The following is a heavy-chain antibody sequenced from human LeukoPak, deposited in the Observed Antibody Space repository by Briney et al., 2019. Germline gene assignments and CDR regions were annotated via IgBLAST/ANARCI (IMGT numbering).Heavy chain of an antibody. J-gene: IGHJ4*02. CDR2: IYWNDDK. CDR1: GFSLSTSGVG. V-gene: IGHV2-5*01. CDR3: AHRGYGGNSVDY. D-gene: IGHD4-23*01. Sequence: KESGPTLVKPTQTLTLTCTFSGFSLSTSGVGVGWIRQPPGKALEWLALIYWNDDKRYSTSLKSRLTITKDTSKNQVVLTMTNMDPVDTATYYCAHRGYGGNSVDYWGQGTLVTVSS.